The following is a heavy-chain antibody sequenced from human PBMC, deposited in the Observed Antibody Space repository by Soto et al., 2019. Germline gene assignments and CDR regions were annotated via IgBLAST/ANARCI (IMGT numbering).Heavy chain of an antibody. V-gene: IGHV1-69*13. Sequence: ASVKVSCKASGGTFSSYAISWVRQAPGQGLEWMGGIIPIFGTASYAQKFQGRVTITADESTSTAYMELSSLRSEDTAVYYCARGPGYYYDSSGYREQAYWGQGTLVTVSS. CDR3: ARGPGYYYDSSGYREQAY. CDR1: GGTFSSYA. D-gene: IGHD3-22*01. J-gene: IGHJ4*02. CDR2: IIPIFGTA.